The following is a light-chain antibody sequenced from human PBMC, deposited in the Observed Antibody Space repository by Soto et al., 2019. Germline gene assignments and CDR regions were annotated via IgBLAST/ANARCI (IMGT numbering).Light chain of an antibody. CDR3: QHNDTYPWT. Sequence: DIQMTQSPSTLFASVGDGATIPCRAGQSPSRGLAGYQQKPGKAPKFLFYVPSSLERGVPSRFSGSGSGTKFPPTIGSLNPDDFATYYCQHNDTYPWTFGQGTTVDIK. V-gene: IGKV1-5*01. J-gene: IGKJ1*01. CDR2: VPS. CDR1: QSPSRG.